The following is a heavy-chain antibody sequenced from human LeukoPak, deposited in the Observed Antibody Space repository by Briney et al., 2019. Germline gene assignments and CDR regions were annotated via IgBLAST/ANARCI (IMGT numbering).Heavy chain of an antibody. CDR1: GFTFSSYS. CDR2: ISSSSNYI. V-gene: IGHV3-21*01. J-gene: IGHJ4*02. CDR3: ASLSSSPPLFDY. Sequence: GGSLRLSCAASGFTFSSYSMNWVRQAPGKGLEWVSSISSSSNYIYYADSVKGRFTISRDNAKNSLYLQMNSLRAEDTAVYYCASLSSSPPLFDYWGQGTLVTVSS. D-gene: IGHD6-13*01.